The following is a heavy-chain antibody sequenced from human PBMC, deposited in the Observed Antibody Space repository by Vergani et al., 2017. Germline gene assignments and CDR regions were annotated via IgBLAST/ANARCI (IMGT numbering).Heavy chain of an antibody. CDR3: AKEGGGYCSGGTCYPEY. CDR2: IRSDESRR. CDR1: GFTFNSYG. Sequence: VQVLESGGGLVQPGGSLRLSCAASGFTFNSYGMHWVRQAPGKGLEWVASIRSDESRRYYGDSMEGPFTISRDNSKNTLYLQMKSLRPEDTAVYYCAKEGGGYCSGGTCYPEYWGQGTLVIVSS. D-gene: IGHD2-15*01. J-gene: IGHJ4*02. V-gene: IGHV3-30*02.